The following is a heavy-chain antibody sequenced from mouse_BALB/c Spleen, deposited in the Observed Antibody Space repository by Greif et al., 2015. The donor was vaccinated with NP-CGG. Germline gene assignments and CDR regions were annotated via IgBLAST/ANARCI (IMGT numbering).Heavy chain of an antibody. D-gene: IGHD2-4*01. CDR3: ARTGDYDEWFAY. J-gene: IGHJ3*01. CDR2: IDPANGNT. CDR1: GFNIKDTY. V-gene: IGHV14-3*02. Sequence: VQLQQPGAELVKPGASVKLSCTASGFNIKDTYMHWVKQRPEQGLEWIGRIDPANGNTKYDPKFQGKATITADTSSNTAYLQLSSLTSEDTAVYYCARTGDYDEWFAYWGQGTLVTVSA.